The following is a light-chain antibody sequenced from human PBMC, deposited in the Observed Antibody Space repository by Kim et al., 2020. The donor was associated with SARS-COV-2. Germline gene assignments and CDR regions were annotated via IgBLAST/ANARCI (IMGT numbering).Light chain of an antibody. CDR1: QGISGY. J-gene: IGKJ2*01. V-gene: IGKV1-9*01. Sequence: IQLTQSPSSLSASVGDRVTITCRTSQGISGYLAWFQQQPGKAPKLLIYAASTLQGGVPSRFSGSGSGTEFTLTIGSLQPEDFATYYSQQLNSYPPTFGQGTKLEI. CDR2: AAS. CDR3: QQLNSYPPT.